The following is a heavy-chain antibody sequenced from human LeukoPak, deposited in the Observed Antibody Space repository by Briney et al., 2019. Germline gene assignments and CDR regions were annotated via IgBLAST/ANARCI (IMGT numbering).Heavy chain of an antibody. CDR1: GYTFTSYG. D-gene: IGHD2-15*01. CDR2: ISVYNGNT. V-gene: IGHV1-18*01. J-gene: IGHJ3*02. Sequence: ASVKVSCKASGYTFTSYGISRVRQAPGQGLEWMGWISVYNGNTNYAQKLQGRVTMTTDTSTSTAYMELRSLRSDETAVYYCASPYCSGGTCYAHDAFDIWGQGTMVTVSS. CDR3: ASPYCSGGTCYAHDAFDI.